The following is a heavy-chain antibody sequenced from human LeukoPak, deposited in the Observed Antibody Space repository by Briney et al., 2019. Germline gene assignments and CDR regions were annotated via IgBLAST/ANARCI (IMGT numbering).Heavy chain of an antibody. CDR2: INHSGST. Sequence: PSETLSLTCAVYGGSFSGYYWSWIRQPPGKGLEWIGEINHSGSTNYNPSLKSRVTISVDTSKNQFSLKLSSVTAADTAVYYCARDPRTYYYDSSGYYVPDYWGQGTLVTVSS. J-gene: IGHJ4*02. CDR3: ARDPRTYYYDSSGYYVPDY. CDR1: GGSFSGYY. D-gene: IGHD3-22*01. V-gene: IGHV4-34*01.